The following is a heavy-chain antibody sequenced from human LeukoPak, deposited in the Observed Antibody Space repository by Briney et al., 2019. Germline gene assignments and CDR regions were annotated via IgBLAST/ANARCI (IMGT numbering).Heavy chain of an antibody. V-gene: IGHV3-30*02. Sequence: SGGSLRLSCVASGFTFNTYGMHWVRQTPGKGLEWVAIIWHDGRYKYFTDSVKGRFTISRDNSKNTLYLQMNSLKTEDTAVYYCARDSSGTGTFDIWGQGTTVTVSS. CDR2: IWHDGRYK. CDR3: ARDSSGTGTFDI. D-gene: IGHD1-1*01. CDR1: GFTFNTYG. J-gene: IGHJ3*02.